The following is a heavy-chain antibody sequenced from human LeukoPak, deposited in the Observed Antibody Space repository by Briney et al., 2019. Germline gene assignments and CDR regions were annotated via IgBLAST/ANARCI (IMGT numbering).Heavy chain of an antibody. D-gene: IGHD1-26*01. CDR2: MNPNSGNT. CDR3: ARGQWEDGGNWFDP. V-gene: IGHV1-8*01. CDR1: GYTFNNYE. Sequence: EASVKVSCKASGYTFNNYEINWVRQATGQGLEWMGWMNPNSGNTGYAQKFQGRVTMTRDTSISTAYMELRSLRSEDTAVYYCARGQWEDGGNWFDPWGQGTLVTVSS. J-gene: IGHJ5*02.